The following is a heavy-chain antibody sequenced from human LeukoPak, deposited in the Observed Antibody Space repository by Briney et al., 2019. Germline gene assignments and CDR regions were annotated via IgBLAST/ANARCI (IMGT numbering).Heavy chain of an antibody. V-gene: IGHV1-46*01. J-gene: IGHJ5*02. CDR1: GYTFTSYY. CDR2: INPSGGST. D-gene: IGHD6-13*01. Sequence: ASVKVSCTASGYTFTSYYMHWARQAPGQGLEWMGIINPSGGSTSYAQKFQGRVTMTRDMSTSTVYMELSSLRSEDTAVYYCARGGSSSWSQGNWFDPWGQGTLVTVSS. CDR3: ARGGSSSWSQGNWFDP.